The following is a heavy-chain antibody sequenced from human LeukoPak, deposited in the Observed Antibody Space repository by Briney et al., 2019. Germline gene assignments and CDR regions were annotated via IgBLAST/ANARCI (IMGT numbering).Heavy chain of an antibody. CDR3: ARATFAYYYDSSGHPGEFDY. CDR2: IYSGGST. CDR1: GFTVSSNY. J-gene: IGHJ4*02. V-gene: IGHV3-53*01. D-gene: IGHD3-22*01. Sequence: GGSLRLSCAASGFTVSSNYMSWVRQAPGKGLEWVSVIYSGGSTYYADSVKGRFTISRDNSKNTLYLQMNSLKAEDTAVYYCARATFAYYYDSSGHPGEFDYWGQGTLVTVSS.